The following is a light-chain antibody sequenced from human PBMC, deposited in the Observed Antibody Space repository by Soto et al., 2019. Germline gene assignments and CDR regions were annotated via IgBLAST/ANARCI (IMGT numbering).Light chain of an antibody. CDR2: EVN. CDR1: STDVGSYNY. V-gene: IGLV2-8*01. Sequence: QSVLTQPPSASGSAGQLITIGCTGTSTDVGSYNYVSWYQRHPGKAPKLIIYEVNKRPSGVPDRFSGSKSGNTASLTVSGLQAEDEADYSCSSYLNYNSEVFGTGTKVTVL. CDR3: SSYLNYNSEV. J-gene: IGLJ1*01.